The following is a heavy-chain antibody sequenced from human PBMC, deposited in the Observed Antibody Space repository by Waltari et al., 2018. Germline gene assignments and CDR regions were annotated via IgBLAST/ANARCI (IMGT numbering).Heavy chain of an antibody. V-gene: IGHV4-34*01. CDR1: GGSFSGYY. CDR2: INHSGST. D-gene: IGHD2-15*01. CDR3: ARGLREVYCSGGSCYSYYYYYYMDV. Sequence: QVQLQQWGAGLLKPSETLSLTCAVYGGSFSGYYWSWIRQPPGKGLEWIGEINHSGSTNDNPSLKSRVTISLDTAKNQFSLKLSSVTAADTAVYYCARGLREVYCSGGSCYSYYYYYYMDVWGKGTTVTVSS. J-gene: IGHJ6*03.